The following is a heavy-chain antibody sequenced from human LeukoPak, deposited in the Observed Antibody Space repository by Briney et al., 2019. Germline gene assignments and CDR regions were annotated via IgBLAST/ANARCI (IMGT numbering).Heavy chain of an antibody. CDR2: INTDGSST. CDR3: ARVGYYYDISGYTFDY. CDR1: GFTFSRYW. D-gene: IGHD3-22*01. V-gene: IGHV3-74*01. J-gene: IGHJ4*02. Sequence: GGSLRLSCAASGFTFSRYWMHWVRHAPGKGLVWVSRINTDGSSTNYADSVKGRFTISRDNAKNTLYLQMNSLRAEDTAVYYCARVGYYYDISGYTFDYWGQGTLVTVSS.